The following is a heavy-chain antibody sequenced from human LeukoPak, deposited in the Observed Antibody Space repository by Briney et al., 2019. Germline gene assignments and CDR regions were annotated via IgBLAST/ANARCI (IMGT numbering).Heavy chain of an antibody. V-gene: IGHV3-11*01. CDR1: GFTFSDYY. CDR3: ARDAYYDSSATDAFDI. J-gene: IGHJ3*02. D-gene: IGHD3-22*01. CDR2: ISSSGSTI. Sequence: GGSLRLSCAASGFTFSDYYMSWIRQAPGKGLEWVSYISSSGSTIYYADSVKGRFTISRDNAKNSLYLQMNSLRAEDTAVYYCARDAYYDSSATDAFDIWGQGTMVTVSS.